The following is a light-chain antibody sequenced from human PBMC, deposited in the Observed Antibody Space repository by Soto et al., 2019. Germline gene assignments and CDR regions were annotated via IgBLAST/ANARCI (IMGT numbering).Light chain of an antibody. J-gene: IGKJ1*01. V-gene: IGKV1-5*03. CDR2: KAS. CDR1: QSISSW. Sequence: DIQMTQSPSTLSASVGDIVTITCRASQSISSWLAWYQQKPGKAPKLLIYKASSLESGVPSRFSGSGSGTEFTLTISCLQSEDFATYYCQQYYSYPRTFGQGTKVDIK. CDR3: QQYYSYPRT.